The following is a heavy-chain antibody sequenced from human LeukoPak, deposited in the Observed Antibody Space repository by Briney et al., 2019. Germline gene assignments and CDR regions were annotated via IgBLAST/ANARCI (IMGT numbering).Heavy chain of an antibody. CDR1: GFTFSSYS. CDR2: ISSSSSYI. Sequence: GGSLRLSCAASGFTFSSYSMNWVRQAPGKGLEWVSSISSSSSYIFYADSVKGRFTISRDNAKNTLYLHVNSLRSEDTAVYYCARSLYDILTGLYAGRDPLDYYYYYMDVWGKGTTVTVSS. V-gene: IGHV3-21*04. D-gene: IGHD3-9*01. J-gene: IGHJ6*03. CDR3: ARSLYDILTGLYAGRDPLDYYYYYMDV.